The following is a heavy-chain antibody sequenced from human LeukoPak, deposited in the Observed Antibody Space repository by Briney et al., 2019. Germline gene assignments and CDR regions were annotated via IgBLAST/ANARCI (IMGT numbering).Heavy chain of an antibody. CDR3: ARGLGSNTHLDY. CDR2: ISYDGSNK. J-gene: IGHJ4*02. V-gene: IGHV3-30*03. D-gene: IGHD4-23*01. CDR1: GFTFSSYG. Sequence: GGSLRLSCAASGFTFSSYGMHWVRQAPRKGLEWVALISYDGSNKYYADSVKGRFTISRDNAENTLYLQMNSLRAEDTAVYYYARGLGSNTHLDYWGQGTLVTVSS.